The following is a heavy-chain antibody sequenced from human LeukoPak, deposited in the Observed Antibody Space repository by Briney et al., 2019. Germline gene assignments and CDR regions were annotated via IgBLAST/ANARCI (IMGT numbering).Heavy chain of an antibody. CDR2: IYSGRST. CDR3: ARGSGQPRCSGGSCTTVYYFDY. D-gene: IGHD2-15*01. Sequence: GSLRLSCAASGFTVSSRYMGWVRQAPGKGPEWVSVIYSGRSTYYADSLEGRFTISRDNSENTLYLHMDSLRAEDTAVYYCARGSGQPRCSGGSCTTVYYFDYWGQGTLVTVSS. V-gene: IGHV3-53*01. CDR1: GFTVSSRY. J-gene: IGHJ4*02.